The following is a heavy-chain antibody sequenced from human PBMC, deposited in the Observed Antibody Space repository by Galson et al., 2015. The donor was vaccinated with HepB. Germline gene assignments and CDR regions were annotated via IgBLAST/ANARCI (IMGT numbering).Heavy chain of an antibody. CDR2: INTNTGNP. D-gene: IGHD2/OR15-2a*01. V-gene: IGHV7-4-1*02. Sequence: SVKVSCKASGYTFTNYAINWVRRAPGQGLERMGWINTNTGNPTYAQGFTGRFVFSLDTSVSTAYLRISSLKAEDTAVYYCARDLTVSLDPWGQGTLVTVSS. CDR3: ARDLTVSLDP. J-gene: IGHJ5*02. CDR1: GYTFTNYA.